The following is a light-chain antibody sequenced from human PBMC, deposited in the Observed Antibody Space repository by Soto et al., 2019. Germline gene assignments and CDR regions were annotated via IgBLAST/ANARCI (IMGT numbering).Light chain of an antibody. Sequence: DIQMTQSPSSLSASVGDRVTITCQASQNINNYLNWYQQKLGRAPKLLIYDASNLQSGAPSRFSGSGSGTEFSLTITGLQPEDFVTYYCQYINGAPTITCGQGTRLEIK. CDR1: QNINNY. J-gene: IGKJ5*01. V-gene: IGKV1-9*01. CDR2: DAS. CDR3: QYINGAPTIT.